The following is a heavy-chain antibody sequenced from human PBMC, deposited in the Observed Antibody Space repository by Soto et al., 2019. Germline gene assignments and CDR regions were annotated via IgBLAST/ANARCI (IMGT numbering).Heavy chain of an antibody. J-gene: IGHJ4*02. CDR1: GGTFSSYA. Sequence: QVQLVQSGAEVQKPGSSVKVSCKASGGTFSSYAISWVRQAPGQGLEWMGGISPIFGTADYAQKFQGRVTITADASTSTGNMELSSLRSEDTAVYYCASHYDSSGYYYRGLDYWGQGTLVIVSS. V-gene: IGHV1-69*12. D-gene: IGHD3-22*01. CDR2: ISPIFGTA. CDR3: ASHYDSSGYYYRGLDY.